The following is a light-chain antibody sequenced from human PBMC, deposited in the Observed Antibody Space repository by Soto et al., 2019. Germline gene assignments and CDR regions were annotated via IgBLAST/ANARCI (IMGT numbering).Light chain of an antibody. J-gene: IGKJ1*01. CDR2: TGS. CDR1: QAIDSW. V-gene: IGKV1-12*01. CDR3: QKYNNAPRT. Sequence: DIQMTQSPSSVSASVGDRVTITCRASQAIDSWLAWYQQKPGEAPKLLIFTGSLLHSGVPPRFSGSGSGTDFTLTISSLQPEDFATYYCQKYNNAPRTFGQGTTVEIK.